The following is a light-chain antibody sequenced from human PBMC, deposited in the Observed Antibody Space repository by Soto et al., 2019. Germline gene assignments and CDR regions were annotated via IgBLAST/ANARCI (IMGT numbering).Light chain of an antibody. Sequence: EIVLTQSPGTLSLSPGERATLSCRASQSVSSYLAWYQQKPGQAPRLLIYDASNRATGIPARFSGSGSGTDFTLTISSLEPEDFALYYCQHYGRSPITFGQGTRLEIK. J-gene: IGKJ5*01. CDR1: QSVSSY. V-gene: IGKV3-11*01. CDR3: QHYGRSPIT. CDR2: DAS.